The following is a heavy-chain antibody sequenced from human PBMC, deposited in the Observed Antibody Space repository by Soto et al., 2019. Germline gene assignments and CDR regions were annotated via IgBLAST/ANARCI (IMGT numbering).Heavy chain of an antibody. V-gene: IGHV3-23*01. CDR1: GFTFSSYA. CDR2: ISGSGGST. D-gene: IGHD2-2*01. J-gene: IGHJ6*02. CDR3: AKFSLGIVVVPAILYGMDV. Sequence: GGSLRLSCAASGFTFSSYAMSWVRQAPWKGLEWVSAISGSGGSTYYAGSVKGRFTISRDNSKNTLYLQMNSLRAEDTAVYYCAKFSLGIVVVPAILYGMDVWGQGTTVTVSS.